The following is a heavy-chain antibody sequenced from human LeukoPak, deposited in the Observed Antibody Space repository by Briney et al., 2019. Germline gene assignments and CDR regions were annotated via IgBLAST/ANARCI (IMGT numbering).Heavy chain of an antibody. CDR2: IYYSGST. J-gene: IGHJ6*03. CDR3: ASETTDIVLIGDYYMDV. D-gene: IGHD2-8*01. V-gene: IGHV4-59*12. CDR1: GGSISSYY. Sequence: PSETLSVICTVSGGSISSYYWSWIRQPPGKGLEWIGYIYYSGSTNYNPSLKSRVTISVDTSKNQFSLKLSSVTAADTAVYYCASETTDIVLIGDYYMDVWGKGTTVTVSS.